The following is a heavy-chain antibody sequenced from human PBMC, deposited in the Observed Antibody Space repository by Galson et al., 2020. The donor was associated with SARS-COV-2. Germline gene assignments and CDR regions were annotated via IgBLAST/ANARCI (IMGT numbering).Heavy chain of an antibody. CDR1: GFTVSSNY. Sequence: GGSLRLSCAASGFTVSSNYMSWVRQAPGKGLEWVSVIYSGGSTYYADSVKGRFTISRDNSKNTLYLQMNSLRAEDTAVYYCARGIAAAGTFLGDKFDYWGQGTLVTVSS. CDR2: IYSGGST. V-gene: IGHV3-53*01. D-gene: IGHD6-13*01. J-gene: IGHJ4*02. CDR3: ARGIAAAGTFLGDKFDY.